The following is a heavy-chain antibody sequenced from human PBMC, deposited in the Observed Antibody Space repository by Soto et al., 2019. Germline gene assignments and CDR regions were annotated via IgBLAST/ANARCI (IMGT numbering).Heavy chain of an antibody. V-gene: IGHV3-74*01. J-gene: IGHJ4*02. CDR2: INNDGSIT. Sequence: GGSLRLSCAASGFTFSTYWMHWVRQAPGKGLVWVSDINNDGSITRYADSVKGRFTISRDNAKNTVYLQMYSLRAEDTAVYYCATALIAGRNFWGQGTLVTVSS. D-gene: IGHD3-10*01. CDR1: GFTFSTYW. CDR3: ATALIAGRNF.